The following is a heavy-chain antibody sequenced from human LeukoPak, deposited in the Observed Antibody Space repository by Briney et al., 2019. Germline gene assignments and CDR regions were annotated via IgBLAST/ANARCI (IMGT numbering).Heavy chain of an antibody. CDR2: INHSGST. J-gene: IGHJ6*02. V-gene: IGHV4-34*01. D-gene: IGHD3-3*01. Sequence: SETLFLTCAVYGGSFSGYYWSWIRQPPGKGLEWIGEINHSGSTNYNPSLKSRVTISVDTSKNQFSLKLSSVTAADTAVYYCARVAMEWKKYYYYGMDVWGQGTTVTVSS. CDR3: ARVAMEWKKYYYYGMDV. CDR1: GGSFSGYY.